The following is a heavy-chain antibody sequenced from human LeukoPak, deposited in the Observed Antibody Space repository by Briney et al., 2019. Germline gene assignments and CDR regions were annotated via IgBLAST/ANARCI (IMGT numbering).Heavy chain of an antibody. CDR2: ISDDGCGK. CDR3: AKDRETTASGTFDY. D-gene: IGHD6-13*01. V-gene: IGHV3-30*18. CDR1: GFTFRNYG. Sequence: PGGSLRLSCAASGFTFRNYGMHCLRQAPGKGLEWVAVISDDGCGKHYADSVKGRFTISRDNSNNTLYLQMNSLRAEDTAVYYCAKDRETTASGTFDYWGQGTLVTVSS. J-gene: IGHJ4*02.